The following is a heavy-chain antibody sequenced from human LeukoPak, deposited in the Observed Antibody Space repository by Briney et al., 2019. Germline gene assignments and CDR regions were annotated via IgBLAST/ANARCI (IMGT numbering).Heavy chain of an antibody. CDR3: ARAPFGFGELPALRRIFDY. CDR2: IYYSGST. Sequence: PSETLSLTCTVSGGSISSYYWSWIRQPPGKGLEWIGYIYYSGSTNYNPSLKSRVTISVDTSKNQFSLKLSSVTAADTAVYYCARAPFGFGELPALRRIFDYWGQGTLVTVSS. J-gene: IGHJ4*02. CDR1: GGSISSYY. V-gene: IGHV4-59*01. D-gene: IGHD3-10*01.